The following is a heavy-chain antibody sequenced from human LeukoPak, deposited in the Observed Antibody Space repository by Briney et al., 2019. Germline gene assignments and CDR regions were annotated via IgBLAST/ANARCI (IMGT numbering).Heavy chain of an antibody. D-gene: IGHD2-2*01. CDR2: INPNSGGT. V-gene: IGHV1-2*02. J-gene: IGHJ4*02. CDR3: AADCSSTTCYSDY. CDR1: GYTFTGHY. Sequence: ASVKVSCKALGYTFTGHYMHWVRQAPGQGLEWMGWINPNSGGTIYAQKFQGRVTVTRDTSITTAYMELSRLRSDDTAVYYCAADCSSTTCYSDYWGQGTLVTVSS.